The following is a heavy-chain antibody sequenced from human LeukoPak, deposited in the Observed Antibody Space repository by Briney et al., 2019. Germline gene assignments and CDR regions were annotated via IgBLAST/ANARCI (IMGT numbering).Heavy chain of an antibody. Sequence: SETLSLTCTVSGGSISSSSYYWGWIRQPPGKGLGWIGSIYYSGSTYYNPSLKSRVTISVDTSKNQFSLKLSSVTAADTAVYYCASEGNDILTGYYFAFDIWGQGTMVTVSS. V-gene: IGHV4-39*01. CDR1: GGSISSSSYY. CDR2: IYYSGST. J-gene: IGHJ3*02. CDR3: ASEGNDILTGYYFAFDI. D-gene: IGHD3-9*01.